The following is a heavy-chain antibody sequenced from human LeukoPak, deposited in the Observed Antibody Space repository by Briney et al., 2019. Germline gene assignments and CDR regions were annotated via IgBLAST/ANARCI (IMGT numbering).Heavy chain of an antibody. CDR3: AREGGFYRPLDY. V-gene: IGHV4-4*02. J-gene: IGHJ4*02. Sequence: SETLSLTCGVSGGSVFSTNWWTWIRQPPGKGLEWIGEVHLDGRTNFNPSLKSRLTMSVDLSENHVSLKLTSVTAADTAVYYCAREGGFYRPLDYSGQGTLVTVSS. CDR2: VHLDGRT. CDR1: GGSVFSTNW. D-gene: IGHD6-25*01.